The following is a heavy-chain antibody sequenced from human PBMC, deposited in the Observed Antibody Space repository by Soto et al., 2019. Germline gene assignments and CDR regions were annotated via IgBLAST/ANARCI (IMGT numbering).Heavy chain of an antibody. D-gene: IGHD1-7*01. V-gene: IGHV4-34*01. CDR2: INHSGST. Sequence: PSETLSLTCAVYGGSFSGYYWSWIRQPPGKGLEWIGEINHSGSTNYNPSLKSRVTISVDTSKNQFSLKLSSVTAADTAVYYCATIRLNPTTRARITSMRYYYGMDVWGQGTTVTVSS. CDR3: ATIRLNPTTRARITSMRYYYGMDV. J-gene: IGHJ6*02. CDR1: GGSFSGYY.